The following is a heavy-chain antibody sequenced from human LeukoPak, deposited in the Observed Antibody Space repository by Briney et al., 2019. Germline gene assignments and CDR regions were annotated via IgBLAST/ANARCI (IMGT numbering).Heavy chain of an antibody. CDR1: GFTFSSYA. CDR2: ISGSGGST. V-gene: IGHV3-23*01. J-gene: IGHJ5*02. CDR3: AKDSAGSYYNWFDP. D-gene: IGHD1-26*01. Sequence: GGSLRLSCAASGFTFSSYAMSWVRQAPGKGLEWVSAISGSGGSTYYADSVKGRFTISRDNSKNTLYLQMNSLRAEDTSVYYCAKDSAGSYYNWFDPWGQGTLVTVSS.